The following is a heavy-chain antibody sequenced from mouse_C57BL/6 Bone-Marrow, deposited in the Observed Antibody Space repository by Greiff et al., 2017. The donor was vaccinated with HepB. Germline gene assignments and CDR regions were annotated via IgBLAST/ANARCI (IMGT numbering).Heavy chain of an antibody. Sequence: QVQLKQSGPGLVQPSQSLYITCTVSGFSLTSYGVHWVRQSPGKGLEWLGVIRSGGSTDYNAAFMYRLSITKDNSKSQGFFKMNSLQDDDTAIYCCAKSYSDYGGQGTLVTVSA. CDR2: IRSGGST. D-gene: IGHD2-13*01. CDR3: AKSYSDY. V-gene: IGHV2-5*01. CDR1: GFSLTSYG. J-gene: IGHJ3*01.